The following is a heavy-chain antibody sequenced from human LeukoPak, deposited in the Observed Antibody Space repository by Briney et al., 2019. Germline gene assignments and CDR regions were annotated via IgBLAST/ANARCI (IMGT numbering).Heavy chain of an antibody. D-gene: IGHD3/OR15-3a*01. Sequence: PSETLSLTCTVSGGSISSSSYYWCWIRQPPGKGLEWIGSIYYSGSTYYNPSLKSRVTISVDTSKNQFSLKLSSVTAADTAVYYCAFSWTKTKTLDYWGQGTLSPSPQ. CDR1: GGSISSSSYY. V-gene: IGHV4-39*01. CDR2: IYYSGST. J-gene: IGHJ4*02. CDR3: AFSWTKTKTLDY.